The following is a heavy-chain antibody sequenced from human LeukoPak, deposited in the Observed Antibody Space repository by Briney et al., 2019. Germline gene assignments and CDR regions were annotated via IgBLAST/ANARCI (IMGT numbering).Heavy chain of an antibody. V-gene: IGHV3-48*04. CDR3: VREVGRPKTFYFDS. D-gene: IGHD3-16*01. J-gene: IGHJ4*02. CDR1: GFVFSRDN. Sequence: GGSLRLSCIASGFVFSRDNMNWVRRAPGKGLEWVAHISEAIYYADSVQGRFTTSRDNAKNSLYQQMSNLRAEDTAMYYCVREVGRPKTFYFDSWGRGTPVTVSS. CDR2: ISEAI.